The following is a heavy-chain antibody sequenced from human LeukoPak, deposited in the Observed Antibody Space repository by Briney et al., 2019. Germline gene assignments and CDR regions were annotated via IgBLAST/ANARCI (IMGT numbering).Heavy chain of an antibody. CDR3: ARVAGVPAAIKYYFDY. V-gene: IGHV1-2*02. CDR1: GYTFTGYY. CDR2: INPNSGGT. Sequence: ASVKVSCKASGYTFTGYYMHWVRQAPGQGLEWMGWINPNSGGTNYAQKFQGRVTMTRDTSISTAYMELSRLRSDDTAVYYCARVAGVPAAIKYYFDYWGQGTLVTVSS. J-gene: IGHJ4*02. D-gene: IGHD2-2*01.